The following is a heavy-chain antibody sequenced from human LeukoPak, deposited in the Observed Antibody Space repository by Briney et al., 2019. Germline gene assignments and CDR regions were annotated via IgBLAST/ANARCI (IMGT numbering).Heavy chain of an antibody. D-gene: IGHD4-17*01. CDR3: ATSGATTVTTWGGSWFDP. J-gene: IGHJ5*02. Sequence: TASETLSLTCTVSGGSIRSYYWSWIRQTPGKGLEWIGYIYYTGVTNYSPSLKSRVTISADTSQNQFSLKLSSVTAADTAVYYCATSGATTVTTWGGSWFDPWGQGTLVTVSS. V-gene: IGHV4-59*03. CDR1: GGSIRSYY. CDR2: IYYTGVT.